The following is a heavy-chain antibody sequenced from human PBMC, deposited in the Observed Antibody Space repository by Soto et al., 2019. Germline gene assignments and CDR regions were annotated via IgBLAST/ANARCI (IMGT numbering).Heavy chain of an antibody. CDR2: ISAYNGNT. Sequence: ASVKVSCKASGYTFTSYGISWVRQAPGQGLEWMGWISAYNGNTNYAQKLQGRVTMTTDTSTSTAYMELRSLRSDDTAVYYCARVRTIFGVVIMADGMDVWAQGTTVTVSS. D-gene: IGHD3-3*01. J-gene: IGHJ6*02. CDR3: ARVRTIFGVVIMADGMDV. V-gene: IGHV1-18*01. CDR1: GYTFTSYG.